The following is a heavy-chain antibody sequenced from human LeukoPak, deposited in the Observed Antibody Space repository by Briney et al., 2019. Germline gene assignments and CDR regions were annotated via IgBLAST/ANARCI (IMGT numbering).Heavy chain of an antibody. D-gene: IGHD2-2*01. J-gene: IGHJ3*02. CDR2: IWYDGSNK. V-gene: IGHV3-33*01. Sequence: GGSLRLSCAASGFTFSRYGMHWVRQAPGKGLEWVAVIWYDGSNKYYADSVKGRFTISRDNSKNTLYLQMNSLRAEDTAVYYCKGSTEDDGFDIWGQGTMVTVSS. CDR1: GFTFSRYG. CDR3: KGSTEDDGFDI.